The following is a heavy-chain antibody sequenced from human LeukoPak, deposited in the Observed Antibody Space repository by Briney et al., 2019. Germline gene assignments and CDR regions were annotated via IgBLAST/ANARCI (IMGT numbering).Heavy chain of an antibody. CDR1: GVSVNSGSYY. CDR2: IYYSGST. V-gene: IGHV4-61*01. Sequence: MSSETLSLTCTVSGVSVNSGSYYWNWIRQPPGKGLEWIGYIYYSGSTNYNPSLKSRVTISVDTSKNQFSLKLSSVTAADTAVYYCARAAYSGSYHSDYWGQGTLVTVSS. J-gene: IGHJ4*02. D-gene: IGHD1-26*01. CDR3: ARAAYSGSYHSDY.